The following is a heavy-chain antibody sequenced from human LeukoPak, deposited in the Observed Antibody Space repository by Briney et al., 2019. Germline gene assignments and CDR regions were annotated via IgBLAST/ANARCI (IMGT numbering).Heavy chain of an antibody. V-gene: IGHV1-2*06. CDR1: GYTFTGYY. CDR2: INPNSGGT. D-gene: IGHD3-3*01. Sequence: GASVKVSCKASGYTFTGYYMHWVRQAPGQGLEWMGRINPNSGGTNYAQKFQGRVTMTRDTSISTAYMELSRLRSDDTAVYYCARVGGYDFWSAFAMDYWGQGTLVTVSS. J-gene: IGHJ4*02. CDR3: ARVGGYDFWSAFAMDY.